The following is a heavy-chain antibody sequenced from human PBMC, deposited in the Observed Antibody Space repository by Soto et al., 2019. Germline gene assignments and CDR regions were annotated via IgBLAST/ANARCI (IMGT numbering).Heavy chain of an antibody. J-gene: IGHJ4*02. V-gene: IGHV1-24*01. Sequence: ASVKVSCKVSGYTLTELSMHWVRQAPGKGLEWMGGFDPEDGETIYAQKFQGRVTMTEDTSTDTAYMELSSLRSEDTAVYYCATDILSKGITGTQVDYWGQGTLVTVSS. D-gene: IGHD1-7*01. CDR3: ATDILSKGITGTQVDY. CDR1: GYTLTELS. CDR2: FDPEDGET.